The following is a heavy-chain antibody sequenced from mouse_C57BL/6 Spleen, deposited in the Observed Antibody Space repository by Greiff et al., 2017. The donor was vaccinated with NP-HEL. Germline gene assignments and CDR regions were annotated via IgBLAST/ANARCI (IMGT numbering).Heavy chain of an antibody. CDR1: GYTFTSYW. D-gene: IGHD2-4*01. CDR2: IDPSDSYT. CDR3: ARGDYDGYFEV. J-gene: IGHJ1*03. Sequence: QVQLQQPGAELVRPGTSVKLSCKASGYTFTSYWMHWVKQRPGQGLEWIGVIDPSDSYTNYNQKFKGKATLTVDTSSSTAYMQLISRTSEDSAVYYCARGDYDGYFEVWGTGTTVTVAS. V-gene: IGHV1-59*01.